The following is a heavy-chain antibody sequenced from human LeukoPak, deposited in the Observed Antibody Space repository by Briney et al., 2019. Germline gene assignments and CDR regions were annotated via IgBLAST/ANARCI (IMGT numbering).Heavy chain of an antibody. V-gene: IGHV4-31*03. D-gene: IGHD3-3*01. CDR3: ARDLYDFWSGYYHGFDY. Sequence: PSQTLSLTCTVSGGSISSGGYYWSWIRQHPGKGLEWIGYIYYSGSTYYNPSLKGRFTISRDNSKNTLYLQMNSLRAEDTAVYYCARDLYDFWSGYYHGFDYWGQGTLVTVSS. CDR1: GGSISSGGYY. J-gene: IGHJ4*02. CDR2: IYYSGST.